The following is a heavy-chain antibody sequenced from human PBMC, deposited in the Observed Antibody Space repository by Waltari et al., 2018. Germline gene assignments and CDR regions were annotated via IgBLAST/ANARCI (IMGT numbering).Heavy chain of an antibody. V-gene: IGHV3-15*01. Sequence: EVQLVDSGGGLVKPGGSPRLSCAASGFIFKNAWMSWVRQAPGKGLEWVGRIKNKEEGETADYSTPVKGRFIISRDDSKNMVYLQMNSLRIEDTAVYYCTTTHEYWGQGTVVTVSS. CDR3: TTTHEY. J-gene: IGHJ1*01. CDR2: IKNKEEGETA. CDR1: GFIFKNAW.